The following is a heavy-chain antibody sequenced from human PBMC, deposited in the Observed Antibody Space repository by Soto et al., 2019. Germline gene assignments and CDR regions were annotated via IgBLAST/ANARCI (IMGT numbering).Heavy chain of an antibody. V-gene: IGHV3-23*01. D-gene: IGHD3-16*01. J-gene: IGHJ4*02. CDR2: ISGRGGST. CDR3: AKSYGRNLWDFDY. Sequence: PGGSLRLSCAASGFTFSSYAMTWVRQAPGKGLEWVSGISGRGGSTYYADSVKGRFTISRDNSKSTLYLQMNSLRAEDTAVYYCAKSYGRNLWDFDYRGQGTPVTVSS. CDR1: GFTFSSYA.